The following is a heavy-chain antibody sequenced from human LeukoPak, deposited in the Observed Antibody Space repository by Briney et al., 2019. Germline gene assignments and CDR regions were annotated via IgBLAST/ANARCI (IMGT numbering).Heavy chain of an antibody. CDR2: IKQDGSEK. CDR3: AREGILAAGDY. J-gene: IGHJ4*02. D-gene: IGHD6-13*01. Sequence: GGSLRLSCAAPGFTFIDYWMSWVRQAPGKGLEWVANIKQDGSEKYYVDSVKGRFTISRDNTMKSLYLQMNSLRVEDTAIYYCAREGILAAGDYWGQGTLVTVSP. V-gene: IGHV3-7*01. CDR1: GFTFIDYW.